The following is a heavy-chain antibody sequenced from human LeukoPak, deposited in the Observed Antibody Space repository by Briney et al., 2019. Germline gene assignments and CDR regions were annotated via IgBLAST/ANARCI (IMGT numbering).Heavy chain of an antibody. J-gene: IGHJ4*02. V-gene: IGHV3-74*01. CDR2: INGDGSST. CDR3: ARLGLSAVAIFLIDY. CDR1: GFTFSSYF. Sequence: GGSLRLSCAASGFTFSSYFMHWLRQAPGKGLVWVSRINGDGSSTIYADSVKGRFTISRDNDKNSLYLQMNSLRAEDSAVYYCARLGLSAVAIFLIDYWGQGTLVTVSS. D-gene: IGHD6-19*01.